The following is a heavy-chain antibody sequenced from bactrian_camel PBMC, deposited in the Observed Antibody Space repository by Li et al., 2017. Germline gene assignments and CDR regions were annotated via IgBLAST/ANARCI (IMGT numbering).Heavy chain of an antibody. CDR2: IDSGGKT. CDR1: GSPYSTLY. J-gene: IGHJ4*01. V-gene: IGHV3S53*01. CDR3: AAAPPLGHCTGELRRAYEYKY. D-gene: IGHD1*01. Sequence: HVQLVESGGGSVQAGGSLRLSCAASGSPYSTLYMGWFRQAPGQKRNVVAGIDSGGKTSYADSVMGRFRISKDNAANTPYLQMNTLQTEDEGTYICAAAPPLGHCTGELRRAYEYKYWGQGTQVTVS.